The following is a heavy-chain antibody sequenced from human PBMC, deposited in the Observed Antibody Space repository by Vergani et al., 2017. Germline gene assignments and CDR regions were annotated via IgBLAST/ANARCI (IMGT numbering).Heavy chain of an antibody. V-gene: IGHV1-2*02. J-gene: IGHJ5*02. CDR3: ARGQGVYYDTTGYFNWFDH. CDR2: IIPNSGGT. Sequence: QVQLVQSGAEVKKPGSSVKVSCKASGATFRSNTISWVRQVPGQGLEWMGRIIPNSGGTNYAQKFQGRVTMTRDTSISTDYMELSNLRSDDTAVYYCARGQGVYYDTTGYFNWFDHWGQGTLVTVSS. CDR1: GATFRSNT. D-gene: IGHD3-22*01.